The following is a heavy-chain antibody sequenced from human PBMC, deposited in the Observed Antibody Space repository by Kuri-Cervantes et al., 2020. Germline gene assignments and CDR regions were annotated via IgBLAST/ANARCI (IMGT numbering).Heavy chain of an antibody. CDR3: ARDPIIAAAEPFDY. Sequence: SVKVSCKASGYTFTSYGISWVRQAPGQGLEWMGGIIPIVGTPNYAQKFQGRVTITTDESTSTVYMELSNLRSEDTAVYYCARDPIIAAAEPFDYWGQGTLVTVSS. V-gene: IGHV1-69*05. CDR1: GYTFTSYG. CDR2: IIPIVGTP. D-gene: IGHD6-13*01. J-gene: IGHJ4*02.